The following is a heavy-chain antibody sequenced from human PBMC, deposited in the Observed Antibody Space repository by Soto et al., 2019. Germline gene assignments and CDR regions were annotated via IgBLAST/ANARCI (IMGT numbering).Heavy chain of an antibody. CDR3: ARVGIFGVVISYYYYGMDV. J-gene: IGHJ6*02. D-gene: IGHD3-3*01. Sequence: VQLLESGGGLVQPGGSLRLSCAASGFTFSDYYMSWIRQAPGKGLEWVSYISSSGSTIYYADSVKGRFTISRDNAKNSLYLQMNSLRAEDTAVYYCARVGIFGVVISYYYYGMDVWGQGTTVTVSS. CDR2: ISSSGSTI. CDR1: GFTFSDYY. V-gene: IGHV3-11*01.